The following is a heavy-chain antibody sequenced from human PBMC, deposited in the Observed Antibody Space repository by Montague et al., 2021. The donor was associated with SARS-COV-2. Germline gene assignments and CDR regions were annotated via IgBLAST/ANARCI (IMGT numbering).Heavy chain of an antibody. Sequence: SLRLSCAASGFNFGVYEMNWVRQTPGMGLEWVSYINGGSSVMYYADSVMGRFTISRDNAESSLYLQMNSLRAEDTAVYYCAPAVPVADDSWGQGTLVTVSS. CDR3: APAVPVADDS. CDR2: INGGSSVM. V-gene: IGHV3-48*03. D-gene: IGHD2-2*01. J-gene: IGHJ5*02. CDR1: GFNFGVYE.